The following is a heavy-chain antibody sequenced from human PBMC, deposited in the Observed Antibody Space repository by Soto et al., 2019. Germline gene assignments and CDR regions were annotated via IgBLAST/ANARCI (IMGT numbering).Heavy chain of an antibody. CDR1: GFTVSSNY. CDR3: ARARGRGATIPGAVDY. J-gene: IGHJ4*02. V-gene: IGHV3-53*01. CDR2: IYSGGST. Sequence: EVQLVESGGGLIQPGGSLRLSCAASGFTVSSNYMSWVRQAPGKGLEWVSVIYSGGSTYYADAVKGRFTISRDNSKNTLYLQMNSLRAADTAVYYCARARGRGATIPGAVDYWGQGTLVTVSS. D-gene: IGHD1-26*01.